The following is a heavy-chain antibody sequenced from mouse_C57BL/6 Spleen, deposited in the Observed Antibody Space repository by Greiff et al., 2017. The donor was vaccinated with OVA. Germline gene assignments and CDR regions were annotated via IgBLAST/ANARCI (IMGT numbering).Heavy chain of an antibody. Sequence: QVQLQQSGAELVRPGASVTLSCKASGYTFTDYEMHWVKQTPVHGLEWIGAIDPETGGTAYNQKFKGKAILTADKSSSTAYMELRSLTSEDSAVYYCTRSGWSFDYWGQGTTLTVSS. CDR3: TRSGWSFDY. CDR2: IDPETGGT. D-gene: IGHD2-3*01. CDR1: GYTFTDYE. V-gene: IGHV1-15*01. J-gene: IGHJ2*01.